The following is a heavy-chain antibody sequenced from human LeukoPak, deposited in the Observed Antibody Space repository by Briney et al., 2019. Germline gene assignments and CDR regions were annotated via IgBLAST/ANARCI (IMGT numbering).Heavy chain of an antibody. V-gene: IGHV4-61*02. D-gene: IGHD3-22*01. CDR2: IYTSGST. J-gene: IGHJ4*02. CDR3: ARAHLLYDSSALFDY. CDR1: GGSISSGSYY. Sequence: SQTLSLTCTVSGGSISSGSYYWSWIREPAGKRLEWIGRIYTSGSTNYNPSLKSRVTMSVDTSKNQFSLKLSSVTAADTAVYYCARAHLLYDSSALFDYWGQGTLVTVSS.